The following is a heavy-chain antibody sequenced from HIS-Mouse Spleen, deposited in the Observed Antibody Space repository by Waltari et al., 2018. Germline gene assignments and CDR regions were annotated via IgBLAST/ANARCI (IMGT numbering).Heavy chain of an antibody. J-gene: IGHJ4*02. CDR3: ARGFVDTAMVDY. Sequence: QVQLVESGGGVVQPGRSLRLSCSASGFPFRRHAMHWVRQAPGKGLEWVAVISYDGSNKYYADSVKGRFTISRDNSKNTLYLQMNSLRAEDTAVYYCARGFVDTAMVDYWGQGTLVTVSS. D-gene: IGHD5-18*01. CDR2: ISYDGSNK. V-gene: IGHV3-30-3*01. CDR1: GFPFRRHA.